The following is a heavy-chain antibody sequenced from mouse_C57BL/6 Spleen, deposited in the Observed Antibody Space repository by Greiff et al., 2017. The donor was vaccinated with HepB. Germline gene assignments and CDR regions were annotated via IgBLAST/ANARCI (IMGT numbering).Heavy chain of an antibody. CDR3: ARDGLLIYYGTLDY. V-gene: IGHV1-26*01. CDR2: INPNNGGT. J-gene: IGHJ2*01. Sequence: EVQLQQSGPELVKPGASVKISCKASGYTFTDYYMNWVKQSHGKSLEWIGDINPNNGGTSYNQKFKGKATLTVDKSSSTAYMELRSLPSEDSAVYYCARDGLLIYYGTLDYWGQGTTLTVSS. CDR1: GYTFTDYY. D-gene: IGHD2-1*01.